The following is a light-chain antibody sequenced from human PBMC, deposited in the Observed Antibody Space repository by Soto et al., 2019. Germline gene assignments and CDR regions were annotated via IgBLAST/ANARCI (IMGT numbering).Light chain of an antibody. CDR1: QSVPRSY. V-gene: IGKV3-20*01. CDR3: QHFGDSPIT. CDR2: GAS. J-gene: IGKJ5*01. Sequence: EVVLTQSPATLSSFPGDRATLSCRASQSVPRSYLAWYQQKPGQAPRLLIYGASRRATGVPDRFSGSGSGTDFTLSISRLEPEDFAVYYCQHFGDSPITFGQGTRLEI.